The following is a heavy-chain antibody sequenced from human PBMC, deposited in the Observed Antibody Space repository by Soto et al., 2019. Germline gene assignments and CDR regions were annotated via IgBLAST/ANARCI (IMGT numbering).Heavy chain of an antibody. V-gene: IGHV3-23*01. Sequence: LRLSCVASGFSFSSYAMSWVRQAPGEGLEWVSVISGSDGSTYYAGSVKGRFTISRDDSKNTLYLQMNSLRAEDTAVYYCARDRERDAWYEDYWGQGTLVTVSS. J-gene: IGHJ4*02. CDR3: ARDRERDAWYEDY. CDR1: GFSFSSYA. D-gene: IGHD6-13*01. CDR2: ISGSDGST.